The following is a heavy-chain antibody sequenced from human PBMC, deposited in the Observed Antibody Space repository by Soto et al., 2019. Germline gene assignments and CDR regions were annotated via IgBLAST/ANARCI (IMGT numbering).Heavy chain of an antibody. J-gene: IGHJ5*01. V-gene: IGHV6-1*01. CDR2: TYYRSKWYS. Sequence: QVQLQQSGPELVKPSQTLSITSSISGASVSGNNVTWYWITQSQSRGLEWLGRTYYRSKWYSDYVVSVNSRVTLNRDASKKQFSLQLNSVTPEDTDGYYCVRLIGNSWLDCCGQGTLVTVSS. CDR3: VRLIGNSWLDC. CDR1: GASVSGNNVT.